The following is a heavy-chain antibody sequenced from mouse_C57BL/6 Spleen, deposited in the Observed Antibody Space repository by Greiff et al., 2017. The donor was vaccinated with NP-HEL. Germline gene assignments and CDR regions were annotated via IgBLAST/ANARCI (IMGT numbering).Heavy chain of an antibody. CDR3: ARSGTGTFDY. D-gene: IGHD4-1*01. Sequence: EVMLVESGGGLVKPGGSLKLSCAASGFTFSDYGMHWVRQAPEKGLEWVAYISSGSSTIYYADTVKGRFTISRDNAKNTLFLQMTSLRSEDTAMYYCARSGTGTFDYWGQGTALTVSS. J-gene: IGHJ2*01. CDR2: ISSGSSTI. CDR1: GFTFSDYG. V-gene: IGHV5-17*01.